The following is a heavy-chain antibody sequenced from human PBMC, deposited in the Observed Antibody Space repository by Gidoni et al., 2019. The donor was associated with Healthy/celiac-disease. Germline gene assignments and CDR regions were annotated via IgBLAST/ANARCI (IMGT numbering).Heavy chain of an antibody. CDR3: ARPDDSSGFYYYYGMDV. Sequence: EVQLVESGGGLVQPGGSLRLSCAASGFTFSSSWMSWVRQAPGKGLEWVANIKQDGSEKYYVDSVKGRFTISRDNAKNSLYLQMNSLRAEDTAVYYCARPDDSSGFYYYYGMDVWGQGTTVTVSS. D-gene: IGHD3-22*01. J-gene: IGHJ6*02. V-gene: IGHV3-7*03. CDR2: IKQDGSEK. CDR1: GFTFSSSW.